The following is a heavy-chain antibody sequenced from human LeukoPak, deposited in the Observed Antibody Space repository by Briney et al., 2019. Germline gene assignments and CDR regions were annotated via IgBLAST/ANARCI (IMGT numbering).Heavy chain of an antibody. V-gene: IGHV5-51*01. CDR2: IYPGDSDT. CDR3: ARHLSGYDPAFDI. Sequence: GESLRISCKGSGYSFTSYWIGWVRQMPGKGLEWMGIIYPGDSDTRYSPSFQGQVTISADKSISTAYLQWSSLKASDTAMYYCARHLSGYDPAFDIWGQGTMVTVSS. D-gene: IGHD5-12*01. J-gene: IGHJ3*02. CDR1: GYSFTSYW.